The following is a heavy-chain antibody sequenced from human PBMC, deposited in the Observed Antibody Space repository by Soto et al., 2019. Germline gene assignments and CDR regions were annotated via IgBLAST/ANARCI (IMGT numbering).Heavy chain of an antibody. D-gene: IGHD2-15*01. CDR3: ARSKLGYCSGGSCYFDY. Sequence: GGSLRLSCAASGFTVSSNYMSWVRQAPGKGLEWVSVIYSGGSTYYADSVKGRFTISRHNSKNTLYLQMNSLRAEDTAVYYCARSKLGYCSGGSCYFDYWGQGTLVPVSS. V-gene: IGHV3-53*04. CDR2: IYSGGST. CDR1: GFTVSSNY. J-gene: IGHJ4*02.